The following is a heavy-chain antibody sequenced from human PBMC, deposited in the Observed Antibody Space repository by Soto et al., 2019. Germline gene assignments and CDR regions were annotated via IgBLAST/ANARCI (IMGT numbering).Heavy chain of an antibody. CDR1: GFSLSTSGVG. CDR3: AHRDERHSDAFDI. Sequence: QITLKESGPTLVKPTQTLTLTCTFSGFSLSTSGVGVGWMRQPPGKALEWLALIYWDDDKAYSPSLKSRLTITMDAAKNQVVLTMTNMDAVDTATYYWAHRDERHSDAFDIWGQGTMVTVSS. J-gene: IGHJ3*02. V-gene: IGHV2-5*02. CDR2: IYWDDDK.